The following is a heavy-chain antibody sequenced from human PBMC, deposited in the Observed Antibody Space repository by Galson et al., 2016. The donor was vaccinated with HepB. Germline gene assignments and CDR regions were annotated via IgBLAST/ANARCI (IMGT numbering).Heavy chain of an antibody. V-gene: IGHV4-4*02. J-gene: IGHJ6*02. CDR2: VSLSGRT. CDR3: AGDGGIRLASGLDV. D-gene: IGHD1-14*01. CDR1: GGSITSNER. Sequence: SETLSLTCAVSGGSITSNERWTWVRQSAGKGLEWIGEVSLSGRTTYNPSLNNRVSISLDKAKNQMPLKVTAVTAADTGVYFCAGDGGIRLASGLDVWGQGTTVTVSS.